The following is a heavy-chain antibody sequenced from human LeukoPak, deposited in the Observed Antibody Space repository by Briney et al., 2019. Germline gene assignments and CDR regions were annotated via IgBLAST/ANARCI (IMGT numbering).Heavy chain of an antibody. V-gene: IGHV4-34*01. Sequence: SETLFLTCAVYGGSFSGYYWSWIRQPPGKGLEWIGEINHSGSTNYNPSLKSRVTISVDTSKNQFSLKLSSVTAADTAVYYCARVLGSSGWYLDYWGQGTLVTASS. D-gene: IGHD6-19*01. CDR3: ARVLGSSGWYLDY. J-gene: IGHJ4*02. CDR2: INHSGST. CDR1: GGSFSGYY.